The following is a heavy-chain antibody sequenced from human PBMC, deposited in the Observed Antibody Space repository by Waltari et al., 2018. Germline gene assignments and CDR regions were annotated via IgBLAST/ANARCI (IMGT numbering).Heavy chain of an antibody. CDR2: MYDCGSS. Sequence: EVQLVETGGGLTQPGGSLRLSCAASGLSVSSNYISWVHQAPGRGLEWVSDMYDCGSSYDADSVKGRLTISRDNSKNTVYLQMNSLRVDDTAVYYCARVWRNYHYYGMDVWGQGTTVTVSS. CDR1: GLSVSSNY. CDR3: ARVWRNYHYYGMDV. V-gene: IGHV3-53*02. J-gene: IGHJ6*02. D-gene: IGHD3-16*01.